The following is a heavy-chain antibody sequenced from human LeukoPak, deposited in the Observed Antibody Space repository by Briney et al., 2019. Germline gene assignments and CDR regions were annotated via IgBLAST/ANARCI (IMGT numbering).Heavy chain of an antibody. CDR1: GFTFSNYW. D-gene: IGHD2-8*01. J-gene: IGHJ4*02. CDR3: ARWVYGVGNDY. Sequence: GGSLRLSCAASGFTFSNYWMTWVRQAPGKGLEGVANIKEDGSDKYQVDTVKGRFTISRDNTKNSLFLDMNSLRAEDTAVYYCARWVYGVGNDYWGQGTLVTVSS. CDR2: IKEDGSDK. V-gene: IGHV3-7*01.